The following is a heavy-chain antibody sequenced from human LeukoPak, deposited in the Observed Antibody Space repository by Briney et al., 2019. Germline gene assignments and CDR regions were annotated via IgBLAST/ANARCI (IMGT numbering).Heavy chain of an antibody. CDR3: AKHFWSGYYLWDY. V-gene: IGHV3-23*01. CDR1: GFTFSSYA. D-gene: IGHD3-3*02. Sequence: GGSLRLSCAASGFTFSSYAMSWARQAPGKGLEWVSAISGSGGSTYYADSVKGRFTISRDNSKNTLYLQMNSLRAEDTAVYYCAKHFWSGYYLWDYWGQGTLVTVSS. CDR2: ISGSGGST. J-gene: IGHJ4*02.